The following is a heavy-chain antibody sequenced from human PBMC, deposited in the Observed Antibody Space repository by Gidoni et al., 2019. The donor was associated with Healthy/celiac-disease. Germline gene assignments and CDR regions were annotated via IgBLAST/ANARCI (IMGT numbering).Heavy chain of an antibody. CDR3: ARGDRYSGSYFGY. Sequence: EVQLVESGGGLVKPGGSLRLSCSASGFTFSSYSMDWVRQAPGKGLEWVESISSSSSYIYYADSVKGRFTISRDNAKNSLYLQMNSLRAEDTAVYYCARGDRYSGSYFGYWGQGTLVTVSS. CDR1: GFTFSSYS. V-gene: IGHV3-21*01. CDR2: ISSSSSYI. J-gene: IGHJ4*02. D-gene: IGHD1-26*01.